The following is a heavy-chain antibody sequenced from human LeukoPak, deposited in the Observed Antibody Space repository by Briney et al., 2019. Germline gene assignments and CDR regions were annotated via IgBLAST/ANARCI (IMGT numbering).Heavy chain of an antibody. CDR2: ISAYNGNT. V-gene: IGHV1-18*01. J-gene: IGHJ5*02. D-gene: IGHD6-13*01. CDR1: GYTFTSYG. CDR3: ARDSSSLNWFDP. Sequence: ASVKVSCKASGYTFTSYGISWVRQAPGQGLEWMGWISAYNGNTNYAQKLQGRVTMTTDTSTSSAYMELRSLRSDDTAVYYCARDSSSLNWFDPWGQGTLVTVSS.